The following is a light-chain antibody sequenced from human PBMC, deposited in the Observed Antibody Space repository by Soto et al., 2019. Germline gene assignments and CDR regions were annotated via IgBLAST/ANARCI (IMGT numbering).Light chain of an antibody. CDR1: NIGSKS. J-gene: IGLJ2*01. Sequence: SYELTQPPSVSVAPGKTARITCGGNNIGSKSVHWYQQKPGQAPVLVIYYDSDRPSGIPERFSGSNSGNTATLTISRVEAWDEADYYCQVWDSSSDHPRVFGGGTKVTVL. CDR3: QVWDSSSDHPRV. CDR2: YDS. V-gene: IGLV3-21*04.